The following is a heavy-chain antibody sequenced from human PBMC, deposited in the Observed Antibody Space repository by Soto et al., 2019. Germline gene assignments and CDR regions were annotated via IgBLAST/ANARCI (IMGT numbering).Heavy chain of an antibody. D-gene: IGHD3-9*01. CDR1: GFTFSNYG. Sequence: GGSLRLSCAASGFTFSNYGMHWVRQAPGKGLEWVAVIWYDGNNIYYGDSVKGRFTIPRDNSKNTLYPQMNSLRAEDTAVYFCARDKSPILRYFDWLPLDYWGQGTRVTVSS. CDR2: IWYDGNNI. CDR3: ARDKSPILRYFDWLPLDY. V-gene: IGHV3-33*01. J-gene: IGHJ4*02.